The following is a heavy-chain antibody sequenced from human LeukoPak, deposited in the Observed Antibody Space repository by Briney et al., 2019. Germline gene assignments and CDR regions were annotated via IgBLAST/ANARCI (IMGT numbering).Heavy chain of an antibody. J-gene: IGHJ4*02. D-gene: IGHD3-16*01. CDR3: ARDSRRIRLGELLIHY. CDR1: GYTFTSYA. Sequence: ASVKVSCKASGYTFTSYAMNWVRQAPGQGLEWMGWINTNTGNPTYAQGFTGRFVFSLDTSVSTAYLQISSLKAEDTAVYYCARDSRRIRLGELLIHYWGQGTLVTVSS. CDR2: INTNTGNP. V-gene: IGHV7-4-1*02.